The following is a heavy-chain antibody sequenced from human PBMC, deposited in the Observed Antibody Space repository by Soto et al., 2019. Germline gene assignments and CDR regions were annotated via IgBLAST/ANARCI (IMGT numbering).Heavy chain of an antibody. Sequence: QVQLVESGGGVVQPGRSLRLSCAASGFTFSSYAMHWVRQAPGKGLEWVAVISYDGSNKYYADSVKGRFTISRDNSKNPLYLQMNSLRAEDTAVYYCARSWGDYSSSWYGHFDSWGQGTLVTVSS. J-gene: IGHJ4*02. CDR1: GFTFSSYA. CDR2: ISYDGSNK. CDR3: ARSWGDYSSSWYGHFDS. V-gene: IGHV3-30-3*01. D-gene: IGHD6-13*01.